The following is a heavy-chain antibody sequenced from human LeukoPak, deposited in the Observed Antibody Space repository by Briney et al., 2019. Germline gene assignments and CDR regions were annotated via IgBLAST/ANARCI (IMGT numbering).Heavy chain of an antibody. V-gene: IGHV3-74*01. CDR3: AKDWPGYSSSWRPY. D-gene: IGHD6-13*01. CDR2: INSGGSTT. Sequence: PGGSLRLSCAASGFTFSSYWMHWVRQAPGKGLVWVSRINSGGSTTSYADSVKGRFTISRDNAKNTLYLQMNSLRAEDTAVYYCAKDWPGYSSSWRPYWGQGTLVTVSS. CDR1: GFTFSSYW. J-gene: IGHJ4*02.